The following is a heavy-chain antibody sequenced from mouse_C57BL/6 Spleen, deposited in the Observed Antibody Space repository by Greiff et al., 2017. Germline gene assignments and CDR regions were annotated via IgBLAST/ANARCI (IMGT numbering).Heavy chain of an antibody. V-gene: IGHV1-52*01. CDR1: GYTFTSYW. D-gene: IGHD2-4*01. CDR2: IDPSDSET. Sequence: QVQLQQPGAELVRPGSSVKLSCKASGYTFTSYWMHWVKQRPIQGLEWIGNIDPSDSETPYNQKFKDKATLTVDKSSSTAYMQLSSLTSEDSAVYYCARGGLRRFDYWGQGTTLTVSS. J-gene: IGHJ2*01. CDR3: ARGGLRRFDY.